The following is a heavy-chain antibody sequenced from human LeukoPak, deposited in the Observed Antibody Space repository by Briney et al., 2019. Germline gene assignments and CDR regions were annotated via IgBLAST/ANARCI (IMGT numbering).Heavy chain of an antibody. CDR3: AKAGYYGSGIWRYYYMDV. V-gene: IGHV3-30*18. Sequence: GGSLRLSCAASGFTFSSYGMHWVRQAPGKGLEWVAVISYDGSNKYYADSVKGRLTISRDNSKNTLYLQMNSLRAEDTAVYYCAKAGYYGSGIWRYYYMDVWGKGTTVTVSS. D-gene: IGHD3-10*01. J-gene: IGHJ6*03. CDR1: GFTFSSYG. CDR2: ISYDGSNK.